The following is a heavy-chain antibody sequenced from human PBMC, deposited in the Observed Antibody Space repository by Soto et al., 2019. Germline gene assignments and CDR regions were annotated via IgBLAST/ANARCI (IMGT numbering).Heavy chain of an antibody. CDR2: IYYSGHT. Sequence: SGTMDIACTVSGGSISIWSYDWNLIRQPPGKGLEWIGYIYYSGHTNSNPSLKSRLTISVDTSKKQLSLKLTSVNAADTSFYYRAEDGRRDYLPVSAFLLNRSSDL. CDR1: GGSISIWSYD. D-gene: IGHD2-15*01. J-gene: IGHJ2*01. V-gene: IGHV4-61*01. CDR3: AEDGRRDYLPVSAFLLNRSSDL.